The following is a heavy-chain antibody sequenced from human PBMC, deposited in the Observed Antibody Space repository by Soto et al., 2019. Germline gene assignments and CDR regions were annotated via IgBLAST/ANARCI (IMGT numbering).Heavy chain of an antibody. CDR2: IVVGSGNT. V-gene: IGHV1-58*01. J-gene: IGHJ6*02. D-gene: IGHD3-3*01. Sequence: GASVKVSCKASGFTFTSSAVQWVRQARGQRLEWIGWIVVGSGNTNYAQKFQERVTITRDMSTSTAYMELSSLRSEDTAVYYCAAVGQADFGVVVHLYYYGMDVWGQGTTVTVSS. CDR3: AAVGQADFGVVVHLYYYGMDV. CDR1: GFTFTSSA.